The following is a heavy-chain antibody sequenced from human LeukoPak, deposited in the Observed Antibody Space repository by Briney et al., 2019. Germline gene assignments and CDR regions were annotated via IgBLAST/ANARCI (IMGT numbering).Heavy chain of an antibody. Sequence: GGSLRLSCAVSRFTFSTYAMSWVRQAPGQGLEWVSAISGSGGSTYYADSVKGRFTISRDNSKNTLYLQMNSLRAEDTAVYYCAKDSQAYGMDVWGQGTTVTVSS. J-gene: IGHJ6*02. CDR2: ISGSGGST. CDR1: RFTFSTYA. CDR3: AKDSQAYGMDV. V-gene: IGHV3-23*01.